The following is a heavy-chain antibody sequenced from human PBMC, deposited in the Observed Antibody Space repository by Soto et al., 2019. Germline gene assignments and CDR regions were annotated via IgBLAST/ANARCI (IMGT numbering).Heavy chain of an antibody. CDR3: ATETYFRCDH. CDR1: GFTFSSFW. V-gene: IGHV3-7*05. Sequence: GGSLRLSCAASGFTFSSFWMSWVRQAPGRGLEWLTKIKQDGTDKYYVDSVRGRFTISRDNAKNSLYLQMDSLRAEDTAIYYCATETYFRCDHWGQGTLVTSPQ. CDR2: IKQDGTDK. D-gene: IGHD3-10*02. J-gene: IGHJ4*02.